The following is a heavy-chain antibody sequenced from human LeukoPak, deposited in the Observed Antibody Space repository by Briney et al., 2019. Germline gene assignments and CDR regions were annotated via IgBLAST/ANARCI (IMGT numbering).Heavy chain of an antibody. Sequence: GGSLRLSCAASGFTVSSTDMSWVRQAPGKGLEWVSAVYSGGSTFYADSVKGRFTISRDNSKNTLYLQMNSLRAEDTAVYYCALTTVTTNDYWGQGTLVTVSS. J-gene: IGHJ4*02. CDR1: GFTVSSTD. V-gene: IGHV3-53*01. CDR2: VYSGGST. D-gene: IGHD4-17*01. CDR3: ALTTVTTNDY.